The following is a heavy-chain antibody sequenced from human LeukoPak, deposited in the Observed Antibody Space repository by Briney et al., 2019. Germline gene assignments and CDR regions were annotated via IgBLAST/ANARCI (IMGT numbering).Heavy chain of an antibody. CDR1: GGSISNYY. D-gene: IGHD2-15*01. Sequence: PSETLSLTCTVSGGSISNYYWTWIREPPGKGLERIGFVYYSGSTNYNPSLKSRVTISVDTSKNQFSLRLSSVTAADTAVYYCAIRALGYYSGGSCRDYWGQGTLVTVSS. J-gene: IGHJ4*02. CDR3: AIRALGYYSGGSCRDY. CDR2: VYYSGST. V-gene: IGHV4-59*01.